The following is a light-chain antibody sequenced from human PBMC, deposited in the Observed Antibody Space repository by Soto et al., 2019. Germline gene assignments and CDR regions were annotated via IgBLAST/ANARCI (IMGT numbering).Light chain of an antibody. CDR2: STY. Sequence: QAVVTQEPSLTVSPGGTVTLTCASSTGAVTSGYYANWFQQKPGQAPRSLIYSTYNKHSWTPARFSGSLLGGKSALTLWGVQPEGEAENSCLLYTGGVHFWVCGGRTKLTVL. CDR3: LLYTGGVHFWV. CDR1: TGAVTSGYY. J-gene: IGLJ3*02. V-gene: IGLV7-43*01.